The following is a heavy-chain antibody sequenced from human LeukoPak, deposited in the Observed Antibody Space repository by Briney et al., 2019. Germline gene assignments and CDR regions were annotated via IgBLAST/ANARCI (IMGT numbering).Heavy chain of an antibody. J-gene: IGHJ6*02. CDR1: GYTFISCF. CDR3: ARVGEYSSAYYYYGMDA. Sequence: GASVKVSCKASGYTFISCFIHWVRQAPGQGLEWMGIINPSRGSTTYAQKFQGRVTMTRDTSTSTVYMHLSSLRSEDTAVYYCARVGEYSSAYYYYGMDAWGQGTTVTVSS. V-gene: IGHV1-46*01. D-gene: IGHD6-6*01. CDR2: INPSRGST.